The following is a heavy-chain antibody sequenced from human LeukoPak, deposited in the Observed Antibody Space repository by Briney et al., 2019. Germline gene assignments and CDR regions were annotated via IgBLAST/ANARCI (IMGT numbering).Heavy chain of an antibody. Sequence: GGSLRLSCAASGFTCSSFAMSWVRQAPGKGLEWVSAISGSGGSTYYADSVKGPFTISRDNSKNTLYLQMNSLRAEDTAVYYCAKDQRITMVRGGSFDYWGQGTLVTVSS. D-gene: IGHD3-10*01. CDR2: ISGSGGST. V-gene: IGHV3-23*01. J-gene: IGHJ4*02. CDR3: AKDQRITMVRGGSFDY. CDR1: GFTCSSFA.